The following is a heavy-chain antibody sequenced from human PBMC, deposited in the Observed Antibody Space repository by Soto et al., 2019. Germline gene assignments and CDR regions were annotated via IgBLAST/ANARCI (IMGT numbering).Heavy chain of an antibody. D-gene: IGHD3-22*01. CDR3: AREGKDSSGSFDP. V-gene: IGHV4-30-2*01. J-gene: IGHJ5*02. CDR2: IYHSGST. Sequence: SETLSLTCAVSGGSISSGGYSWSWIRQPPGKGLEWIGYIYHSGSTYYNPSLKSRVTISVDRSKNQFSLKLSSVTAADTAVYYCAREGKDSSGSFDPWGQGTLVTVSS. CDR1: GGSISSGGYS.